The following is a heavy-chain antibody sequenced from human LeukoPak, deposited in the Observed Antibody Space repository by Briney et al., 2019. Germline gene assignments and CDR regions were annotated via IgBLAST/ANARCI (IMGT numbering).Heavy chain of an antibody. J-gene: IGHJ6*03. CDR3: ARLSYDILTGTTYYYYYYMDV. D-gene: IGHD3-9*01. CDR2: IYYSGST. V-gene: IGHV4-39*01. CDR1: GGSISSSSYY. Sequence: SETLSPTCTVSGGSISSSSYYWGWIRQPPGKGLEWIGSIYYSGSTYYNPSLKSRVTISVDTSKNQFSLKLSSVTAADTAVYYCARLSYDILTGTTYYYYYYMDVWGKGTTVTISS.